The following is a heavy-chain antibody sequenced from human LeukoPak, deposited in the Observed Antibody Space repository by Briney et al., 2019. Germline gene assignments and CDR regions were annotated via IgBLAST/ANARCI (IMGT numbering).Heavy chain of an antibody. CDR1: GFTFSSYW. CDR2: ISYDGSNK. Sequence: PGGSLRLSCAASGFTFSSYWMSWVRQAPGKGLEWVAVISYDGSNKYYADSVKGRFTISRDNSKNTLYLQMNSLRAEDTAVYYCARDISSYYMDVWGKGTTVTVSS. J-gene: IGHJ6*03. D-gene: IGHD3-3*02. V-gene: IGHV3-30*03. CDR3: ARDISSYYMDV.